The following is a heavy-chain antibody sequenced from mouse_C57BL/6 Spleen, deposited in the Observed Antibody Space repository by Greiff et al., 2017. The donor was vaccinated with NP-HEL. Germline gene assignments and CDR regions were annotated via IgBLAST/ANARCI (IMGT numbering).Heavy chain of an antibody. Sequence: QVQLKQSGPGLVQPSQSLSITCTVSGFSLTSYGVHWVRQSPGKGLEWLGVIWSGGSTDYNAAFISRLSISKDNSKSQVFFKMNSLQADDTARYYCARDGGRFAYWGQGTLVTVSA. J-gene: IGHJ3*01. D-gene: IGHD1-1*02. CDR2: IWSGGST. CDR1: GFSLTSYG. V-gene: IGHV2-2*01. CDR3: ARDGGRFAY.